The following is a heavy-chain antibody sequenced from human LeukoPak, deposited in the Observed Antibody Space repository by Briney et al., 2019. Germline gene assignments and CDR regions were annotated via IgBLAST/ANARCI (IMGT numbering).Heavy chain of an antibody. CDR2: ISWNGATI. V-gene: IGHV3-9*03. CDR3: AKGPTYSSSSLFDY. D-gene: IGHD6-6*01. CDR1: GFTFDDYG. J-gene: IGHJ4*02. Sequence: GGSLRLSXAASGFTFDDYGMSWVRQAPGKGLEWVSGISWNGATIDYADSVKGRFTISRDNAKNSLYLQMNSLRPEDMALYYCAKGPTYSSSSLFDYWGQGTLVAVSS.